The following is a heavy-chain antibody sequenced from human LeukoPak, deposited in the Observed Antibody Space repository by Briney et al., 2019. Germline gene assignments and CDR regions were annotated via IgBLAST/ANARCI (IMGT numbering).Heavy chain of an antibody. CDR1: GFTFSDYY. CDR3: ARAYGSGSYYNHIDY. CDR2: ISSSGSTI. J-gene: IGHJ4*02. V-gene: IGHV3-11*01. D-gene: IGHD3-10*01. Sequence: GGSLRLSCAASGFTFSDYYMSWICQAPGKGLEWVSYISSSGSTIYYADSVKGRFTISRGNAKNSLYLQMNSLRAEDTAVYYCARAYGSGSYYNHIDYWGQGALVTVSS.